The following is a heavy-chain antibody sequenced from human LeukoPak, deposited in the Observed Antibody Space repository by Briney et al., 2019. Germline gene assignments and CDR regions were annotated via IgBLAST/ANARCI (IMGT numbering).Heavy chain of an antibody. CDR3: ANRCGSCYPFDY. Sequence: ASVKVSCKASGYTLTSYDINWVRQATGQGLEWMGWMSPNSGNTGYAQKFQGRVTITRNTSISTAYMELNSLRAEDTAVYYCANRCGSCYPFDYWGQGTLVTVSS. J-gene: IGHJ4*02. D-gene: IGHD2-15*01. V-gene: IGHV1-8*03. CDR2: MSPNSGNT. CDR1: GYTLTSYD.